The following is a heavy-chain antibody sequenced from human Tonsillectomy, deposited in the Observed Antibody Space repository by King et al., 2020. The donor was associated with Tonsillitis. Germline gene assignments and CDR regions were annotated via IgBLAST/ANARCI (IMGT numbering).Heavy chain of an antibody. D-gene: IGHD3-22*01. V-gene: IGHV1-69*18. CDR1: GDTFSNYA. Sequence: VQLVESGAEVKKPGSSVTVSCKTSGDTFSNYAFNWVRQAPGQGLEWVGRIIPIFGTTNYAQKFQGRVTITADESTSTAYMELSSLRSDDTAVYYCAGGPIPVYIHSIGYYSYYFDYWGQGTLVTVSS. CDR2: IIPIFGTT. CDR3: AGGPIPVYIHSIGYYSYYFDY. J-gene: IGHJ4*02.